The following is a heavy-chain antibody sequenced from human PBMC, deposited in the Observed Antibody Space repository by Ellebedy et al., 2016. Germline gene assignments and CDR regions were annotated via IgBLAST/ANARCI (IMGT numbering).Heavy chain of an antibody. CDR3: VRGGRSAGAFDF. Sequence: GESLKISCASSGFSFTDSGAHWLRQVPGEGLEWVAVMWSDGEKKYYADSVRGRFPVSRDISKNTLYLQMNRLRVEETAVYYCVRGGRSAGAFDFWGQGTLVTVSS. CDR1: GFSFTDSG. V-gene: IGHV3-33*01. D-gene: IGHD6-19*01. J-gene: IGHJ3*01. CDR2: MWSDGEKK.